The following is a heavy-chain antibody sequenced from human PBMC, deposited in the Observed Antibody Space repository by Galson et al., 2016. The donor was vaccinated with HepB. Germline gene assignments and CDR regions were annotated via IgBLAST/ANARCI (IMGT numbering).Heavy chain of an antibody. Sequence: SLRLSCAASGFTFDDYTMHWVRQAPGKGLEWVSLISWDGGSTYYADSVKGRFTISRDNSKNSLYLQMSSLRTEDTALYYCAKDRRSGRTDYYYYTYYYYYGMDVWGQGTTVTVSS. CDR1: GFTFDDYT. D-gene: IGHD3-3*01. V-gene: IGHV3-43*01. CDR2: ISWDGGST. CDR3: AKDRRSGRTDYYYYTYYYYYGMDV. J-gene: IGHJ6*02.